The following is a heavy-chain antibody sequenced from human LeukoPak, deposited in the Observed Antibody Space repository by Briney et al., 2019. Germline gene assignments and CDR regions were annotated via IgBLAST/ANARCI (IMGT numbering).Heavy chain of an antibody. D-gene: IGHD1-1*01. CDR3: ARAPGSAYNAYYFDY. CDR2: FFYSGST. V-gene: IGHV4-31*03. CDR1: GASISSGGYF. Sequence: SQTLSLTCTVSGASISSGGYFWGWIRQRPWKGLEWMGYFFYSGSTYYNPSLKSRVTISVDTSKNQISLKLSSVTAADTAVYYCARAPGSAYNAYYFDYWGQGTLVTVSS. J-gene: IGHJ4*02.